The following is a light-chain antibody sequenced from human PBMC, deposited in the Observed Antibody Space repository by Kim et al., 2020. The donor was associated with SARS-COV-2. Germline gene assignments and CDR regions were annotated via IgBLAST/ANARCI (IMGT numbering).Light chain of an antibody. J-gene: IGLJ2*01. V-gene: IGLV3-19*01. Sequence: GQTVRITCQGDSLRSYYASWYQQKPGQAPVLVIYDKNNRPSGIPDRFSGSSSGNTASLTITGAQAEDEADYYCNSRDSSGNHLNVVFGGGTKLTVL. CDR2: DKN. CDR3: NSRDSSGNHLNVV. CDR1: SLRSYY.